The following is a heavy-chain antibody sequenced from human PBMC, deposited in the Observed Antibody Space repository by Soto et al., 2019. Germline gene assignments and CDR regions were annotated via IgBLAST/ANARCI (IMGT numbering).Heavy chain of an antibody. CDR2: ISGSGGNT. CDR3: AKPNLYCSSTSCYDY. Sequence: GSLRLSCAASGFTFSSYAMSWVRQAPGKGLEWVSVISGSGGNTYYADSVKGRFTISRDNSKNTLYLQTNSLRVEDTAVYYCAKPNLYCSSTSCYDYWGQGALVTVSS. J-gene: IGHJ4*02. CDR1: GFTFSSYA. V-gene: IGHV3-23*01. D-gene: IGHD2-2*01.